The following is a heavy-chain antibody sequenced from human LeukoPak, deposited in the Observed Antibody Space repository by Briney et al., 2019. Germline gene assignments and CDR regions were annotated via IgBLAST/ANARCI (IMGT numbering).Heavy chain of an antibody. V-gene: IGHV3-48*02. CDR1: GFTFTSDS. D-gene: IGHD3-16*01. CDR2: ISSSSSTI. Sequence: GRSLRLSCAASGFTFTSDSMNWVRQAPGKGLEWVSYISSSSSTIYYADSVKGRFTISRDNAKNSLYLQMNSLRDEDTAVYYCARDGPLVRMITFGNDAFDIWGQGTMVTVSS. CDR3: ARDGPLVRMITFGNDAFDI. J-gene: IGHJ3*02.